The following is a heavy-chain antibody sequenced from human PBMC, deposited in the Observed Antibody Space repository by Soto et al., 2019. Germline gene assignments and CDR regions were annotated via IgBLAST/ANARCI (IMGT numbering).Heavy chain of an antibody. CDR1: GFSISSGYF. V-gene: IGHV4-38-2*02. Sequence: LSLTCAVSGFSISSGYFWGWIRQPPGKGLEWIGSIYHSGTTYYNPSLKSRVTISVDTSKNQFSLNLSSVTAADTAVYYCARDSASRIIIFGVVPNNWFDPWGKGILVTVYS. D-gene: IGHD3-3*01. CDR3: ARDSASRIIIFGVVPNNWFDP. J-gene: IGHJ5*02. CDR2: IYHSGTT.